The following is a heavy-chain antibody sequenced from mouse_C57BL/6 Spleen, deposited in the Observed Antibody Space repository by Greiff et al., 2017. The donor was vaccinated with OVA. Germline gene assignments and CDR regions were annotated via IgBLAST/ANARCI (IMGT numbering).Heavy chain of an antibody. Sequence: EVQLQQSGGGLVKPGGSLKLSCAASGFTFSDYGMHWVRQAPEKGLEWVAYISSGSSTIYYADTVKGRFTISRDNAKNTLFLQMTSLRSEDTAMYYCARKSGGSSPYYAMDYWGQGTSVTVSS. CDR2: ISSGSSTI. D-gene: IGHD1-1*01. V-gene: IGHV5-17*01. CDR1: GFTFSDYG. J-gene: IGHJ4*01. CDR3: ARKSGGSSPYYAMDY.